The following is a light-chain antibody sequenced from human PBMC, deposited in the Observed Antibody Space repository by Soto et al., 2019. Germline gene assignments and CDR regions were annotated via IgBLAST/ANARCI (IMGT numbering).Light chain of an antibody. V-gene: IGKV3-20*01. CDR1: QSVGSNY. J-gene: IGKJ1*01. CDR2: GAS. CDR3: QQYGSLSWT. Sequence: EIVLTQSPGTLSLSPGERASLSCRASQSVGSNYLAWYQQQKPGQAPRLLIYGASNRATGVPDRFSGSGSGTDFTLGISSLEPEDFAVYYCQQYGSLSWTFGQGTKVEIK.